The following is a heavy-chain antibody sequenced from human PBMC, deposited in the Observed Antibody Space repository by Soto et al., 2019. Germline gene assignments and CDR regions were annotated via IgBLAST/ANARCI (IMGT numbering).Heavy chain of an antibody. Sequence: EVQLVESGGGLVKPGGSLRLSCAASGFTFSSYSMNWVRQAPGKGLEWVSSISSRSSYIYYADSVKGRFTISRDNAKNSLYLQMNSLRAEDTAVYYCARDNFYWAETYYDFWSGYFDYWGQGTLVTVSS. D-gene: IGHD3-3*01. CDR1: GFTFSSYS. J-gene: IGHJ4*02. CDR2: ISSRSSYI. CDR3: ARDNFYWAETYYDFWSGYFDY. V-gene: IGHV3-21*01.